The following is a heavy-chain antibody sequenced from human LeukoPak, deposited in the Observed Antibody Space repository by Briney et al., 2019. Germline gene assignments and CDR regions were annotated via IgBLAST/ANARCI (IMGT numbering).Heavy chain of an antibody. Sequence: PGGSLRLSCAASGFTFSSYEMNWVRQAPGKGLEWVSYISSSGSTIYYADSVKGRFTISRDNAKNSLYLQMNSLRAEDTAVYYCARGPYYDYVDAFDIWGQGTRVTVSS. CDR3: ARGPYYDYVDAFDI. J-gene: IGHJ3*02. D-gene: IGHD3-3*01. V-gene: IGHV3-48*03. CDR1: GFTFSSYE. CDR2: ISSSGSTI.